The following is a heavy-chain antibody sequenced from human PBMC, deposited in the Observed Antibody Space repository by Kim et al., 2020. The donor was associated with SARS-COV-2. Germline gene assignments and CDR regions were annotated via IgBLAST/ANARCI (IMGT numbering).Heavy chain of an antibody. V-gene: IGHV3-23*01. CDR1: GFTFSSYA. CDR2: ISGSGGST. J-gene: IGHJ4*02. Sequence: GGSLRLSCAASGFTFSSYAMSWVRQAPGKGLEWVSAISGSGGSTYYADSVKGRFTISRDNSKNTLYLQMNSLRAEDTAVYYCAKDFLGDYGDYPGMYYFDYWGQGTLVTVSS. CDR3: AKDFLGDYGDYPGMYYFDY. D-gene: IGHD4-17*01.